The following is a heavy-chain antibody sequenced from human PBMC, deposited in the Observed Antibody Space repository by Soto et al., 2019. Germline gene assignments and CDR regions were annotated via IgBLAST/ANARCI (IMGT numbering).Heavy chain of an antibody. CDR1: GFTFSSYG. D-gene: IGHD4-4*01. CDR2: ISYDGSNK. CDR3: AKDSGEYSHRLRANWFDP. Sequence: PGGSLRLSCAASGFTFSSYGMHWVRQAPGKGLEWVALISYDGSNKYYPDSVKGRFTISRDNSRNTLYLQMNSLRAEDTAVYFCAKDSGEYSHRLRANWFDPWGQGTLVTVSS. V-gene: IGHV3-30*18. J-gene: IGHJ5*02.